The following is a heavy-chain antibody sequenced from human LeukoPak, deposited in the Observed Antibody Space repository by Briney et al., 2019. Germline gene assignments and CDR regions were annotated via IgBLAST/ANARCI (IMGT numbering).Heavy chain of an antibody. CDR1: GFTFNNYR. D-gene: IGHD1-7*01. CDR2: ITDTGSTK. Sequence: GGSLRLSCAASGFTFNNYRMTWVRQTPGQGLEWLSYITDTGSTKYYADSVKGRFTISRDNAKNSLYLQINSLRAEDTAVYYCARVNYVSSGWGAPFDYWGQGALITVSS. CDR3: ARVNYVSSGWGAPFDY. V-gene: IGHV3-48*04. J-gene: IGHJ4*02.